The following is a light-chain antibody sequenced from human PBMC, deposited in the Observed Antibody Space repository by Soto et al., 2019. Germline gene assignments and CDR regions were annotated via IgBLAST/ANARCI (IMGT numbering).Light chain of an antibody. Sequence: DIQMTQSPSTLYASVGDRVTITCRASLNINNWLAWYQQKPGRAPQLLIYDASSLESGVPSRFTGSGSGTEFTLTITSLQPDDFATYYCQQYNTYSGTFGQGTRLEI. CDR2: DAS. J-gene: IGKJ5*01. CDR3: QQYNTYSGT. CDR1: LNINNW. V-gene: IGKV1-5*01.